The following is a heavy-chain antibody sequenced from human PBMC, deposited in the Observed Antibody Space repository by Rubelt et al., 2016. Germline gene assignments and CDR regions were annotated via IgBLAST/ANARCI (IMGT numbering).Heavy chain of an antibody. CDR3: ARVDYGDYFEDY. D-gene: IGHD4-17*01. CDR1: GGSFSGYY. CDR2: INHSGST. J-gene: IGHJ4*02. V-gene: IGHV4-34*01. Sequence: QVQLQESGPGLVKPSETLSLTCAVYGGSFSGYYWSWIRQPPGKGLEWIGEINHSGSTNYNPSLKVRVTISRDTSKNQFSLKLSSVTAADTAVYYCARVDYGDYFEDYWGQGTLVTVSS.